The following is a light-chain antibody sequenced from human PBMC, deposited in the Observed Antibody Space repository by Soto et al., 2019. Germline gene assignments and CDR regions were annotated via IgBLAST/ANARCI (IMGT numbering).Light chain of an antibody. CDR3: AAWDDSLNGWV. V-gene: IGLV1-44*01. CDR2: NNN. J-gene: IGLJ3*02. CDR1: GSNIGSNT. Sequence: QSVLTQPPSASGTPGQRVTISCSGSGSNIGSNTVHWYQQLPGTAPKVLTYNNNQRPSGVPDRSSDSKSGTSASLAISGLHADDEADYYCAAWDDSLNGWVFGGGTKVTVL.